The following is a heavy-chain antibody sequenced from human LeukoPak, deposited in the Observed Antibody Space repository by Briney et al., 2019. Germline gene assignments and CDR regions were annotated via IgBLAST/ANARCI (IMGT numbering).Heavy chain of an antibody. CDR1: GFTFSSYG. CDR2: IWYDGSNK. CDR3: ARDLALGVFDY. V-gene: IGHV3-33*01. J-gene: IGHJ4*02. D-gene: IGHD3-16*01. Sequence: GRSLRLSCAASGFTFSSYGMHWVRQAPGKGLEWVAVIWYDGSNKYYADSVKGRFTISRDNSKNTLYLQMNSLRAEDTAVYYCARDLALGVFDYWGQGTLVTVSS.